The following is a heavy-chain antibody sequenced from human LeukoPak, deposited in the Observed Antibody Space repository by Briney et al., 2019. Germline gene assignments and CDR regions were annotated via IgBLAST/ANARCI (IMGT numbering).Heavy chain of an antibody. V-gene: IGHV1-2*02. CDR2: IDSKNGDT. D-gene: IGHD2-15*01. J-gene: IGHJ5*02. CDR1: GYTFTAYY. Sequence: ASVKVSCKASGYTFTAYYMHWVRQAPGQGHEWVGWIDSKNGDTKYAQKFQSRLTITRDTSIGIAYMELRSLTSDDTAVYCASEAYCSGGRCSVQRVASWGQGTPVTVSS. CDR3: ASEAYCSGGRCSVQRVAS.